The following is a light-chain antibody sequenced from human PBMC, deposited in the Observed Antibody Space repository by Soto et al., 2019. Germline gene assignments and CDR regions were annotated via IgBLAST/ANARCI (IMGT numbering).Light chain of an antibody. J-gene: IGLJ2*01. Sequence: QSALTQPASVSGSPGQSITISCTGTSSDVGGYNYVSWYQQHPGKAPKLMIYDVSNRPSGVSNRFSGSKSGNTASLTISGLPAEDDADYYCSSYTSSTPDVVFGGGTKLTVL. CDR1: SSDVGGYNY. V-gene: IGLV2-14*01. CDR3: SSYTSSTPDVV. CDR2: DVS.